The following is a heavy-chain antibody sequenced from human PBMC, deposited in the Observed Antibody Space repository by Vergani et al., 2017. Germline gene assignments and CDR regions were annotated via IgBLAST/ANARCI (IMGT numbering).Heavy chain of an antibody. CDR1: GYTFTSYY. Sequence: QVQLVQSGAEVKKPGAAVKVFCKASGYTFTSYYVHWVRQAPGQGLEWMGIINPSGGSTSYAQKFQGRVTMTRDTSTSTVYMELSSLRSEDTAVYYCARDKYSSALDYWGQGTLVTVSS. D-gene: IGHD6-25*01. V-gene: IGHV1-46*01. CDR3: ARDKYSSALDY. J-gene: IGHJ4*02. CDR2: INPSGGST.